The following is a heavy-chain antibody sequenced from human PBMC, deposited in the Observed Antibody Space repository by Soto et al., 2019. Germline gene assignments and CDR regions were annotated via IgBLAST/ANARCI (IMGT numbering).Heavy chain of an antibody. CDR1: GFTFSSYA. CDR2: ISGSGGST. D-gene: IGHD2-15*01. Sequence: GGSLRLSCAASGFTFSSYAMSWVRQAPGKGLEWVSAISGSGGSTYYADSVKGRFTISRDNSKNTLYLQMNSLRAEDTAVYYCAKDPLDIVVVVATEDAFDIWGQGTMVTVSS. J-gene: IGHJ3*02. CDR3: AKDPLDIVVVVATEDAFDI. V-gene: IGHV3-23*01.